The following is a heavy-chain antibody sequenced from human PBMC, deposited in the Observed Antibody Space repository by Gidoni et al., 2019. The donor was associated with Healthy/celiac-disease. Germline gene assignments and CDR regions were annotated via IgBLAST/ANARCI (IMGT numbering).Heavy chain of an antibody. CDR2: INHSGST. D-gene: IGHD3-3*01. CDR3: ARYPKYYDFWSGYYTGGDYFDY. CDR1: GGSFSGYY. V-gene: IGHV4-34*01. Sequence: QVQLQQWGAGLLKPSETLSLPCAVYGGSFSGYYWSWIRQPPGKGLEWIGEINHSGSTNYNPSLKSRVTISVDTSKNQFSLKLSSVTAADTAVYYCARYPKYYDFWSGYYTGGDYFDYWGQGTLITVSS. J-gene: IGHJ4*02.